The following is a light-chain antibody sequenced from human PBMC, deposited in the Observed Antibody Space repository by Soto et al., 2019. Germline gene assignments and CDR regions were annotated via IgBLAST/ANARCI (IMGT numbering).Light chain of an antibody. J-gene: IGLJ1*01. CDR3: AAWDDSLNGYV. Sequence: QSVLTQPASASGTHGQRVTISCSGSSSNIGSNTVNWYQQLPGTAPKLLIYSNNQRPSGVPDRFSGSKSGTSASLAISGLQSEDEADYYCAAWDDSLNGYVFGTGTKVTVL. V-gene: IGLV1-44*01. CDR2: SNN. CDR1: SSNIGSNT.